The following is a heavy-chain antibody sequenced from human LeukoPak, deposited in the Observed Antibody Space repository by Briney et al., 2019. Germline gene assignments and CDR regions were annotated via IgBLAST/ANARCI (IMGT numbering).Heavy chain of an antibody. CDR3: ARGHVDTAMVTWFDP. D-gene: IGHD5-18*01. CDR2: IYHSGST. Sequence: SETLSLTCAVSGGSISSGGYSWSWIRQPPGKGLEWIGYIYHSGSTYYNPSLKSRVTISVDRSKNQFSLKLSSVTAADTAVYYCARGHVDTAMVTWFDPWGQGTLVTVSS. V-gene: IGHV4-30-2*01. CDR1: GGSISSGGYS. J-gene: IGHJ5*02.